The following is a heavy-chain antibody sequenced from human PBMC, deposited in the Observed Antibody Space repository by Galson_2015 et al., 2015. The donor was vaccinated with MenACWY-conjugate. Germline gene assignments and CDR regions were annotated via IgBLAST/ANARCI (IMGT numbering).Heavy chain of an antibody. CDR3: AREYGSYYSGSTIDY. Sequence: SLRLSCATSGFTFSSSAMHWVRQAPSKGLEWVAFISHDGSAKHYADSVKGRFIISRDNSKNTLYLQMNSLRAEDTALYYCAREYGSYYSGSTIDYWGQGTLVTVSS. CDR2: ISHDGSAK. J-gene: IGHJ4*02. CDR1: GFTFSSSA. V-gene: IGHV3-30*04. D-gene: IGHD3-10*01.